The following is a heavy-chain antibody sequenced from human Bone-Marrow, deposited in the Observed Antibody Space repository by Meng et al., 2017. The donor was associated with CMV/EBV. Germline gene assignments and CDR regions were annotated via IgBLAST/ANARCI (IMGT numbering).Heavy chain of an antibody. CDR1: GFPFSSYW. D-gene: IGHD3-3*01. CDR3: ARVFREYYDFWRGMSGMEV. CDR2: IKEDGSEK. V-gene: IGHV3-7*01. J-gene: IGHJ6*02. Sequence: GESLKISCAASGFPFSSYWMSWVRQAPGKGLEWVANIKEDGSEKYYVDSVKGRFTISRDNAKNSLYLQMHSLRAEDTAVYYCARVFREYYDFWRGMSGMEVWGQGTTVTVSS.